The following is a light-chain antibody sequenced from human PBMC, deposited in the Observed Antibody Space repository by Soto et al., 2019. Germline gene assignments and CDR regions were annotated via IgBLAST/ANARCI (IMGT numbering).Light chain of an antibody. CDR2: HXX. CDR3: HVWDSDANHVV. CDR1: DIGRKS. J-gene: IGLJ2*01. V-gene: IGLV3-21*01. Sequence: SSELTQPPSVSVAPGMTARITCTGNDIGRKSVHWYQQKPGQAPVLVIQHXXXXXXXXXXXXXXXXSGNTATLTIPRVDAGDEXXYYCHVWDSDANHVVFGGGTKLTVL.